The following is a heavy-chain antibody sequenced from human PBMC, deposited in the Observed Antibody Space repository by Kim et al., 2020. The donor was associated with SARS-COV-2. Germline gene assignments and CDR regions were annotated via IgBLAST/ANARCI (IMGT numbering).Heavy chain of an antibody. J-gene: IGHJ6*02. CDR3: ARERYSSGWYSDYYGMDV. D-gene: IGHD6-19*01. V-gene: IGHV1-69*04. CDR2: IIPILGIA. CDR1: GGTFSSYA. Sequence: SVKVSCKASGGTFSSYAISWVRQAPGQGLEWMGRIIPILGIANYAQKFQGRVTITADKSTSTAYMELSSLRSEDTAVYYCARERYSSGWYSDYYGMDVWGQGTTVTVSS.